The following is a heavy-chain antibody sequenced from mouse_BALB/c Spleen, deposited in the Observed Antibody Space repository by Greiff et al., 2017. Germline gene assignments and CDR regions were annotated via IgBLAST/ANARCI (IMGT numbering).Heavy chain of an antibody. V-gene: IGHV5-6-5*01. Sequence: DVMLVESGGGLVKPGGSLKLSCAASGFTFSSYAMSWVRQTPEKRLEWVASISSGGSTYYPDSVKGRFTISRDNARNILYLQMSSLRSEDTAMYYCARTLLITTVVATPYYYAMDYWGQGTSVTVSS. CDR3: ARTLLITTVVATPYYYAMDY. J-gene: IGHJ4*01. D-gene: IGHD1-1*01. CDR1: GFTFSSYA. CDR2: ISSGGST.